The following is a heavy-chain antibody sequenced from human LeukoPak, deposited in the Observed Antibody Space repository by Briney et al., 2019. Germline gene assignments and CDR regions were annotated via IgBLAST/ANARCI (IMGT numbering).Heavy chain of an antibody. V-gene: IGHV4-59*08. J-gene: IGHJ4*02. Sequence: SETLSLTCTVSGGSISSYYWSWIRQTPGKGLEWIGYIYYSGSTNYNPSLKSRVTISVDTSKNQFSLKLSSVTAADTAVYYCAMSYSSSWYVIWGQGTLVTVSS. CDR1: GGSISSYY. CDR2: IYYSGST. D-gene: IGHD6-13*01. CDR3: AMSYSSSWYVI.